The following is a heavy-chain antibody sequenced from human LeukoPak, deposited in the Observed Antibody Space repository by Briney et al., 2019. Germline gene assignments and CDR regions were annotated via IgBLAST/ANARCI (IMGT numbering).Heavy chain of an antibody. J-gene: IGHJ1*01. Sequence: PGGSLRLSCAPSGFTFSSYAMHWVRQAPGKGLEWVAVISYDGATTYYADSVKGRFTISRDNSKNTLYLQMNSLRAEDTAMYYCARGSSSWYPIEHWGQGTLVTVSS. CDR1: GFTFSSYA. CDR3: ARGSSSWYPIEH. D-gene: IGHD6-13*01. CDR2: ISYDGATT. V-gene: IGHV3-30*01.